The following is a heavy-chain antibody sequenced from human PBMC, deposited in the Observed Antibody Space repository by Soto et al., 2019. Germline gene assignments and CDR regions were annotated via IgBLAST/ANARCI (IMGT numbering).Heavy chain of an antibody. Sequence: GASVKVSCKASGGTFSSYAISWVRQAPGQGLEWMGGIIPIFGTANYAQKFQGRVTITADESTSTAYMELSSLRSEDTAVYYCARETAAGHSNYYYHGMDVWGQGTTVTVSS. D-gene: IGHD6-13*01. J-gene: IGHJ6*02. V-gene: IGHV1-69*13. CDR1: GGTFSSYA. CDR2: IIPIFGTA. CDR3: ARETAAGHSNYYYHGMDV.